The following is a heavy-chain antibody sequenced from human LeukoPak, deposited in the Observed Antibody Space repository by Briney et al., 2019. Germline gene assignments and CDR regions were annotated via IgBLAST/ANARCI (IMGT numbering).Heavy chain of an antibody. V-gene: IGHV3-11*04. CDR2: ISSSGSTI. CDR3: ASPSGDDFWSDYYFDY. D-gene: IGHD3-3*01. J-gene: IGHJ4*02. CDR1: GFTFSDYY. Sequence: GGSLRLSCAASGFTFSDYYMSWIRQAPGKGLEWVSYISSSGSTIYYADSVKGRFTISRDNAKNSLYLQMNSLRAEDTAVYYCASPSGDDFWSDYYFDYWGQGTLVTVPS.